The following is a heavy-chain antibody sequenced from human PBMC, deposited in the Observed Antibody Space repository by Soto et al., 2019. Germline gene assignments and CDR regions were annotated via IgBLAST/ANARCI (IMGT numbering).Heavy chain of an antibody. D-gene: IGHD3-3*01. Sequence: GGSLRLSCAASGFTFSNAWMNWVRQAPGKGLEWVGRIKSKTDGGTTDYAAPVKGRFTISRDDSKNTLYLQMNSLKTEDTAVYYCTTVTFINYDFWSGYYGVFDYWGQGTLVTVSS. CDR3: TTVTFINYDFWSGYYGVFDY. J-gene: IGHJ4*02. CDR2: IKSKTDGGTT. V-gene: IGHV3-15*07. CDR1: GFTFSNAW.